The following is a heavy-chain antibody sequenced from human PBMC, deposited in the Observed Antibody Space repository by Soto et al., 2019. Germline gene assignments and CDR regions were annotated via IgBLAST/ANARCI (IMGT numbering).Heavy chain of an antibody. CDR2: ISNSSSYI. CDR1: GCTFSSYS. V-gene: IGHV3-21*04. D-gene: IGHD2-15*01. CDR3: AKGYHCSGGSCYLAVPYYYYYMDV. J-gene: IGHJ6*03. Sequence: PGGSLRLSCAASGCTFSSYSMNWVRQAPGKGLEWVSSISNSSSYIYYADSVKGRFTISRDNSKNTLYLQMNSLRAEDTAVYYCAKGYHCSGGSCYLAVPYYYYYMDVWGKGTTVTVSS.